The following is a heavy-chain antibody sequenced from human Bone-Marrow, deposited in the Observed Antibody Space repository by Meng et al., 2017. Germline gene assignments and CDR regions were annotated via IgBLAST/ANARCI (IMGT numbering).Heavy chain of an antibody. D-gene: IGHD5-12*01. CDR3: ARENGGYDFFDY. J-gene: IGHJ4*02. CDR2: IRSSDGTI. V-gene: IGHV3-48*03. Sequence: GGSLRLSCTASGFTFSIYEMNWVRQAPGKGLEWVSYIRSSDGTISYADSVKGRFTISRDNAKNSLYLQMNSLRAEDTAVYYCARENGGYDFFDYWGQGTLVTGS. CDR1: GFTFSIYE.